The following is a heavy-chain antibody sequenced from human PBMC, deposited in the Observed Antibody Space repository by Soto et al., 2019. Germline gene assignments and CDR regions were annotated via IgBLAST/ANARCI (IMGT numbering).Heavy chain of an antibody. CDR2: IYYSGST. Sequence: SETLSLTCTVSGGSISSSSYYWGWIRQPPGKGLEWIGSIYYSGSTYYNPSLKSRVTISVDTSKNQFSLKLSSVTAADTAVYYFARNSSSGFYYYYYYGMDVWGQGTTVTVSS. D-gene: IGHD6-6*01. CDR1: GGSISSSSYY. J-gene: IGHJ6*02. V-gene: IGHV4-39*01. CDR3: ARNSSSGFYYYYYYGMDV.